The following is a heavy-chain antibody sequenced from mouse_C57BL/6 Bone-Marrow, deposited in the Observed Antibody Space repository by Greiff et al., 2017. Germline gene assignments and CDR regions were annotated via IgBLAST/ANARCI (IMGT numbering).Heavy chain of an antibody. J-gene: IGHJ4*01. D-gene: IGHD2-2*01. CDR3: AKAGYDGGYYAMDY. CDR1: GFSFTSYG. Sequence: VQGVESGPGLVAPSQSLSITCTVSGFSFTSYGVDWVRQPPGKGLEWLGVIWGGGSTNYNSALMSRLSISKDNSKSQVFLKMNSLQTDDTAMYYWAKAGYDGGYYAMDYWGQGTLVTVSS. V-gene: IGHV2-9*01. CDR2: IWGGGST.